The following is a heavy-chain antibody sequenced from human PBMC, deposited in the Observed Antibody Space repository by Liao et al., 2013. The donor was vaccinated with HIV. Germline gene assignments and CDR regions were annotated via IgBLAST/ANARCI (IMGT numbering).Heavy chain of an antibody. J-gene: IGHJ3*02. V-gene: IGHV4-59*12. D-gene: IGHD3-22*01. CDR3: ARDAKWLFDAFDI. CDR2: IYYSGST. CDR1: GGSISSYY. Sequence: QVQLQESGPGLVKPSETLSLTCTVSGGSISSYYWSWIRQPPGKGLEWIGYIYYSGSTNYNPSLKSRVTISVDTSKNQFSLKLSSVTAADTAVYYCARDAKWLFDAFDIWAKGQWSPSLQ.